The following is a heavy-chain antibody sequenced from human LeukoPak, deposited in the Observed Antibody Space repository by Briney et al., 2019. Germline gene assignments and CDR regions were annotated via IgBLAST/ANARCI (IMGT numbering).Heavy chain of an antibody. CDR2: INHSGST. D-gene: IGHD3-22*01. J-gene: IGHJ3*02. Sequence: SETLSLTCAVYGGSFSGYYWSWIRQPPGKGLEWIGEINHSGSTNYNPSLKSRVTISVDTSKNQFSLKLSSVTAADTAVYYCAKWGLGDYYDSSGYPWAFDIWGQGTMVTVSS. CDR1: GGSFSGYY. V-gene: IGHV4-34*01. CDR3: AKWGLGDYYDSSGYPWAFDI.